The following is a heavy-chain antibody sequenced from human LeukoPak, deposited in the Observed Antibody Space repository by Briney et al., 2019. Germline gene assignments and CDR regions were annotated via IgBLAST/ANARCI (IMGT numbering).Heavy chain of an antibody. V-gene: IGHV3-30-3*01. CDR3: ARDRPLYGMDV. CDR1: GFTFSSYA. CDR2: ISYDGSNK. J-gene: IGHJ6*02. Sequence: PGRSLRLSCAASGFTFSSYAMHWVRQAPGKGLEWVAVISYDGSNKYYADSVKGRFTISRDNSKNTLYLQMNSLRAEDTAVYYCARDRPLYGMDVWGQGTTVTVSS.